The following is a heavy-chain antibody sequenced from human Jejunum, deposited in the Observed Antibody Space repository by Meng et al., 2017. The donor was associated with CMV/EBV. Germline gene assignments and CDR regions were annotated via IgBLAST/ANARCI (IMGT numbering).Heavy chain of an antibody. D-gene: IGHD2-2*01. CDR1: RSKY. Sequence: RSKYMPWVRQAPGKGMEWVSIIYSGDTTYYADFVKGRFTISRDNSKNTLSLQMNSLRAEDTAVYYCARLRVSCSSTSCYPNWFDPWGQGTLVTVSS. J-gene: IGHJ5*02. CDR2: IYSGDTT. V-gene: IGHV3-53*01. CDR3: ARLRVSCSSTSCYPNWFDP.